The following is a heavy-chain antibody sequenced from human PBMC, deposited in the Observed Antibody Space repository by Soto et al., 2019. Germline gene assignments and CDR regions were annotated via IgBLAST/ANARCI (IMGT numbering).Heavy chain of an antibody. Sequence: GGSLRLSCAASGFTFNNTWMNWVRQVPGKGLEWVGRVKSKDGGGTTDYAAPVKGRFTISRDDSENTLYLQMDSLKIEDTAIYYCTTALIFDYWGLGTLVTVSS. CDR3: TTALIFDY. CDR2: VKSKDGGGTT. CDR1: GFTFNNTW. J-gene: IGHJ4*02. V-gene: IGHV3-15*07.